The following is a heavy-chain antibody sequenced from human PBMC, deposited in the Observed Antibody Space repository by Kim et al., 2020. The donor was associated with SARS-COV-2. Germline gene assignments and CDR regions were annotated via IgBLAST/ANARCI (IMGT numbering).Heavy chain of an antibody. CDR1: GYTFTSYY. D-gene: IGHD4-17*01. V-gene: IGHV1-46*01. CDR2: INPSGGST. Sequence: ASVKVSCKASGYTFTSYYMHWVRQAPGQGLEWMGIINPSGGSTSYAQKFQGRVTMTRDTSTSTVYMELSSLRSDDTAVYYCATLTTVTPETFDYWGQGTLVTVSS. J-gene: IGHJ4*02. CDR3: ATLTTVTPETFDY.